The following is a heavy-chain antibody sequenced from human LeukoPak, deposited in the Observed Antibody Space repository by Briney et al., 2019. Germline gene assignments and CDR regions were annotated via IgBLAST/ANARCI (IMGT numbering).Heavy chain of an antibody. CDR2: ISDSGGST. J-gene: IGHJ4*02. D-gene: IGHD6-19*01. Sequence: GGSLRLSCSASGFTFSSYAMSWVRQAPGKGLEWVSTISDSGGSTYYADSVKGRFTISRDNSKNTLYLQMNSLRAEDTAVYYCAKDSAVAPTRLYYFDYWGQGTLVTVSS. CDR3: AKDSAVAPTRLYYFDY. V-gene: IGHV3-23*01. CDR1: GFTFSSYA.